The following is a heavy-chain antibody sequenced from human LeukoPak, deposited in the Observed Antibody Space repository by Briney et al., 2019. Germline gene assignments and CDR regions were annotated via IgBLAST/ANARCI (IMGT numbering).Heavy chain of an antibody. V-gene: IGHV4-59*02. CDR1: GGSVNSHF. Sequence: SETLSLTCAVSGGSVNSHFCSWVRHSPGKELEWIGYYYYGGSTLYNPSLSSRVTISVDASKNHFSLRLNSVTGADTGVYYCAIMGSAYGNAFDVWGQGTMVTVSP. CDR2: YYYGGST. D-gene: IGHD3-3*01. J-gene: IGHJ3*01. CDR3: AIMGSAYGNAFDV.